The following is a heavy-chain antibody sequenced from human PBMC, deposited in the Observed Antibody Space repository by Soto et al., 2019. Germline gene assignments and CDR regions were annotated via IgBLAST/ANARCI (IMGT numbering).Heavy chain of an antibody. Sequence: SETLSLTCAVSGGSISSGGYSWSWIRQPPGKGLEWIGYIYHSGSTYYNPSLKSRVTISVDRSKNQFSLKLSSVTAADTAVYYCARNAQYYDILTGYDNYFDYWGQGTLVTVSS. CDR2: IYHSGST. V-gene: IGHV4-30-2*01. J-gene: IGHJ4*02. D-gene: IGHD3-9*01. CDR1: GGSISSGGYS. CDR3: ARNAQYYDILTGYDNYFDY.